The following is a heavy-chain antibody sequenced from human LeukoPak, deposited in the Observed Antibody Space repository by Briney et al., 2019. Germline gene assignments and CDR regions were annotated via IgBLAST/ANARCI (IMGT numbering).Heavy chain of an antibody. CDR2: INHSGST. CDR1: GGSFSGYY. CDR3: ARASSGEQQLVP. V-gene: IGHV4-34*01. Sequence: PSETLSLTCAVYGGSFSGYYWGWIRQPPGKGLEWIGEINHSGSTNYNPSLKSRVTISVDTSKNQFSLKLSSVTAADTAVYYCARASSGEQQLVPWGQGTLVTVSS. D-gene: IGHD6-13*01. J-gene: IGHJ5*02.